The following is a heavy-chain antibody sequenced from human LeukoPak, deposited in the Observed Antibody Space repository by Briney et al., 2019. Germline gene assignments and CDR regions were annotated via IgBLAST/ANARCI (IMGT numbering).Heavy chain of an antibody. CDR3: ARGYPIDP. Sequence: SETLSLTCTVSGSSISSHDSSWTWIRQPAGKGLEWIGRISGSGSTLYNPSLESRVTISLDTSNDQFSLKLSSVTATDTAVYYCARGYPIDPWGQGTLVTVSS. J-gene: IGHJ5*02. CDR1: GSSISSHD. CDR2: ISGSGST. D-gene: IGHD1-26*01. V-gene: IGHV4-61*02.